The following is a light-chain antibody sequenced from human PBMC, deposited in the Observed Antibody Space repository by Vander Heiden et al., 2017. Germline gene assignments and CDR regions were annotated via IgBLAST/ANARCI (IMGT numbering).Light chain of an antibody. Sequence: DIQMTQSPSTLSASVGDRFTITCRASQSISSWLAWYQQKPGKAPTLLIYDASSLESGVPSRFSGSGSGTEFTLTISSLQPDDFATYYCQQYNSYSPMYTFGQGTKLEIK. V-gene: IGKV1-5*01. CDR2: DAS. J-gene: IGKJ2*01. CDR3: QQYNSYSPMYT. CDR1: QSISSW.